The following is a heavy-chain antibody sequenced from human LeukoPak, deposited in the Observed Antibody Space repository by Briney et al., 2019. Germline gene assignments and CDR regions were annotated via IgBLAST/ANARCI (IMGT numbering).Heavy chain of an antibody. CDR3: AASLPNIVVVPATKGPFGY. D-gene: IGHD2-2*01. Sequence: PGGSLRLSWAASGFTFSSYTMSWVRQAPGKGLEWVSGVSGSGGSTHYADSAKGRFTISRDNSKNTLYLQMNSLRAEDTAVYYCAASLPNIVVVPATKGPFGYWGQGTLVTVSS. V-gene: IGHV3-23*01. J-gene: IGHJ4*02. CDR1: GFTFSSYT. CDR2: VSGSGGST.